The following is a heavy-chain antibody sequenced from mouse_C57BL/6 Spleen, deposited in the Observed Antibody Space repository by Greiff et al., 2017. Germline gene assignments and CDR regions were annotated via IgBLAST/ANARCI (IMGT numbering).Heavy chain of an antibody. CDR1: GFTFSSYG. CDR2: ISSGGSYT. J-gene: IGHJ2*01. V-gene: IGHV5-6*02. D-gene: IGHD1-1*01. CDR3: ARRGSSSSYFGY. Sequence: EVKLVESGGDLVKPGGSLKLSCAASGFTFSSYGMSWVRQTPDKRLEWVATISSGGSYTYYPDSVKGRFTISRDNAKNTLYLQMSSLKSEDTAMYYCARRGSSSSYFGYWGKGTTLTVSS.